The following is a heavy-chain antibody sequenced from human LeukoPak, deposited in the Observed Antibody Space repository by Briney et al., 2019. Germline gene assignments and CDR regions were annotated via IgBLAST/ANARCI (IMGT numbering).Heavy chain of an antibody. J-gene: IGHJ4*02. CDR2: FDPEDGET. Sequence: ASVKVSCKVSGYTLTELPMHWVRQAPGKGLEWMGGFDPEDGETIYAQKFQGRVTMTEDTSTDTAYMELSSLRSEDTAVYYCATLIPTVTVFDYWGQGTLVTVSS. D-gene: IGHD4-17*01. V-gene: IGHV1-24*01. CDR3: ATLIPTVTVFDY. CDR1: GYTLTELP.